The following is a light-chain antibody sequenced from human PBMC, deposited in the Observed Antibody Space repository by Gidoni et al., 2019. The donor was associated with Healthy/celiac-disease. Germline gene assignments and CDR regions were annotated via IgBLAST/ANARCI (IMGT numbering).Light chain of an antibody. V-gene: IGKV1-8*01. J-gene: IGKJ4*01. Sequence: AIRITPSSSSFSAFTGDRVTITCRASQGITSYLAWYQQKPGKAPKLLIYASSTLQSGVPSRFSRSGSGTDFTLSISCLQYEDFATYYCQQYYSYPRSFGGGTKVEIK. CDR2: ASS. CDR1: QGITSY. CDR3: QQYYSYPRS.